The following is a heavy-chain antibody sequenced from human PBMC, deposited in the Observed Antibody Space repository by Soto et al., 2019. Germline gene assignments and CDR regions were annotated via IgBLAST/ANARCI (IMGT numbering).Heavy chain of an antibody. V-gene: IGHV3-74*01. CDR2: INNDGGNT. J-gene: IGHJ3*02. D-gene: IGHD2-2*01. Sequence: EVQLVESGGGVVQPGGSLRLSCAASGFSFSSYWMHWVRQAPGKGLVWVSRINNDGGNTDYVDSVRGRFTISRDNAKNTLYLQMNSLRADDTATYYCARDKVVPATIGTNHSFDIWGQGTLVAVSS. CDR3: ARDKVVPATIGTNHSFDI. CDR1: GFSFSSYW.